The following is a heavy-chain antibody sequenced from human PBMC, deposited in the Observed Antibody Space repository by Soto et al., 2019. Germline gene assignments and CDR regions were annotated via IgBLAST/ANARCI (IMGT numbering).Heavy chain of an antibody. D-gene: IGHD6-6*01. V-gene: IGHV1-46*01. CDR2: INPGGGST. Sequence: QVQLVQSGAEVKKPGASVKVSCKASGYTFTSYYMHWGRQAPGQGLEWMGIINPGGGSTSYAQKFQGRVTMTRDTSTSTVYMELSSLRSEDTAVYYCARAGPPSYSSSSSVVTYYFDYWGQGTLVTVSS. CDR1: GYTFTSYY. CDR3: ARAGPPSYSSSSSVVTYYFDY. J-gene: IGHJ4*02.